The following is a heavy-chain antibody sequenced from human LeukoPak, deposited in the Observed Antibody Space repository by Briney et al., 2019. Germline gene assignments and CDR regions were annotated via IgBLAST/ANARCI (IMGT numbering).Heavy chain of an antibody. CDR1: GFSVSSYW. D-gene: IGHD6-19*01. CDR3: ARDPGRQYSSIADV. CDR2: IKEDGSKQ. J-gene: IGHJ6*02. Sequence: PGGSLRLSCAASGFSVSSYWMNWVRRAPGRGLEWLANIKEDGSKQYYVDSVKGRFTISRDNAKNSLYLQMDSLRAEDTAVYYCARDPGRQYSSIADVWGQGTTVTVSS. V-gene: IGHV3-7*03.